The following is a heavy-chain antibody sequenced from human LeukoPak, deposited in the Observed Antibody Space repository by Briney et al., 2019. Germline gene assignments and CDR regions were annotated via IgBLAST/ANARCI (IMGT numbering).Heavy chain of an antibody. D-gene: IGHD3-22*01. CDR3: ARKYYDSSAYTPDAFDI. CDR1: GGTFSSYA. V-gene: IGHV1-69*04. CDR2: IIPIFGIA. J-gene: IGHJ3*02. Sequence: SVKVSCKASGGTFSSYAISWVRQAPGQGLEWMGRIIPIFGIANYAQKFQGRVTITADKSTGTAYMELSSLRSEDTAVYYCARKYYDSSAYTPDAFDIWGQGTMVTVSS.